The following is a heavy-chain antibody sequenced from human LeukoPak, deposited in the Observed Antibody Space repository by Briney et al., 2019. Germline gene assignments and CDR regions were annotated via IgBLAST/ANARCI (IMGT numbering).Heavy chain of an antibody. J-gene: IGHJ4*02. Sequence: PGGSLRLSCAASGFTVSSNYMSWVRQAPGKGLEWVGRIKSKTDGGTTDYAAPVKGRFTISRDDSKNTLYLQMNSLKTEDTAVYYCTTAGANYYDSNGYPNADIDYWGQGTLVTVSS. CDR2: IKSKTDGGTT. D-gene: IGHD3-22*01. CDR1: GFTVSSNY. V-gene: IGHV3-15*01. CDR3: TTAGANYYDSNGYPNADIDY.